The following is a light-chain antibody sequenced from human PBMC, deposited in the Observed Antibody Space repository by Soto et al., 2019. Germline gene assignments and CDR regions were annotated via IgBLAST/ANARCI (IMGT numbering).Light chain of an antibody. CDR1: GTHFGAGFD. CDR3: QSYDASLRGSGV. CDR2: GNK. Sequence: QSVLTQPPSVSGAPGQTGTISSIGSGTHFGAGFDVHWYQQLPGTAPKLLISGNKSRPSGVPDRFSGSRSGNSASLTITGLQADDEADYYCQSYDASLRGSGVFGTGTKLTVL. J-gene: IGLJ1*01. V-gene: IGLV1-40*01.